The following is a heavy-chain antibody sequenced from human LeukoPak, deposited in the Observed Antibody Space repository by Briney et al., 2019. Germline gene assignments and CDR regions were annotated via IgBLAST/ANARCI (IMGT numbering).Heavy chain of an antibody. CDR2: IIPIFGTA. J-gene: IGHJ6*02. CDR3: ARTGENPPAATLYGMDV. CDR1: GGTFSSYA. D-gene: IGHD2-15*01. Sequence: SVKVSCKASGGTFSSYAISWVRQAPGQGLEWMGGIIPIFGTANYAQKFQGRVTITADESTSTAYMELSSLRSEDTAVYYCARTGENPPAATLYGMDVWGQGTTVTVSS. V-gene: IGHV1-69*13.